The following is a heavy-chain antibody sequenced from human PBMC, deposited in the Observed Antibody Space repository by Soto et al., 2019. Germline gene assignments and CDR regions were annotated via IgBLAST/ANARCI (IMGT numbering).Heavy chain of an antibody. V-gene: IGHV4-59*08. D-gene: IGHD5-12*01. CDR2: ISYSGSS. CDR1: GDSVSRYY. CDR3: ARRGSGYEWYYFDS. J-gene: IGHJ4*02. Sequence: QVQLRESGPGLVRPSETLSLTCPVSGDSVSRYYWSWIRQPPGKGLEWLGHISYSGSSNYNPSLRSRVTMSVDTSKNQVSLSLSPVTAADTAVYYCARRGSGYEWYYFDSWGQGALVTVSS.